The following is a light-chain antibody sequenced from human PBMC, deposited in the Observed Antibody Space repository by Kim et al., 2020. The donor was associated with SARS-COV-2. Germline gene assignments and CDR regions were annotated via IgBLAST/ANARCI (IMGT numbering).Light chain of an antibody. Sequence: VSPGHAASLTCSGVKLGDKFVCWYHQKAGPSPVLVIHQSSKRPSGIPGRFSGSNSGNTATLTISGTQAMDEADYYCQAWDSSTAVFGGGTQLTVL. V-gene: IGLV3-1*01. CDR3: QAWDSSTAV. J-gene: IGLJ2*01. CDR2: QSS. CDR1: KLGDKF.